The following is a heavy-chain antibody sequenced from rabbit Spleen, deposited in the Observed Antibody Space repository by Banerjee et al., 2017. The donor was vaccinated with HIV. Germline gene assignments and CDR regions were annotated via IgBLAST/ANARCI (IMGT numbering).Heavy chain of an antibody. V-gene: IGHV1S40*01. CDR2: IHGGSKNNI. J-gene: IGHJ3*01. CDR1: GFSFSAGYY. Sequence: QSLEESGGDLVKPGASLTLTCTASGFSFSAGYYMCWVRQAPGKGLEWIACIHGGSKNNIYYASWAKGRFTISKTSSTTVTLQMTSLTVADTATYFCARGSHGVGIGYYSLDLWGQGTLVTVS. CDR3: ARGSHGVGIGYYSLDL. D-gene: IGHD1-1*01.